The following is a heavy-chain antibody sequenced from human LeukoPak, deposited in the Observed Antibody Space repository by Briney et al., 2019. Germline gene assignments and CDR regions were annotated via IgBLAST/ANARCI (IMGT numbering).Heavy chain of an antibody. CDR3: AKMGPTGPAAERRYFDY. CDR2: ISGSGGST. D-gene: IGHD2-2*01. CDR1: GFTFSSYA. V-gene: IGHV3-23*01. Sequence: GGSLRLSCAASGFTFSSYAMSWVRQAPGKGLEWVSAISGSGGSTYYADSVKGRFTISRDNSKNTLYLQMNSLRAEDTAVYYCAKMGPTGPAAERRYFDYWGQGTLVTVSS. J-gene: IGHJ4*02.